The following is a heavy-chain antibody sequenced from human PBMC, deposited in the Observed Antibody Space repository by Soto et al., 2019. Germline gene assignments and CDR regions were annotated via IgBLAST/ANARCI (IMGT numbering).Heavy chain of an antibody. CDR1: GGSISSGGYS. CDR2: IYHSGST. CDR3: ARDQLEGNWFDP. J-gene: IGHJ5*02. D-gene: IGHD1-1*01. Sequence: QLQLQESGSGLVKPSQTLSLTCAVSGGSISSGGYSWNWIRQPLGKGLEWIGYIYHSGSTYYNPSLKSRVTISVDTSQNQFSLKLTSVTAADTAVYYCARDQLEGNWFDPWGQGTLVTVSS. V-gene: IGHV4-30-2*01.